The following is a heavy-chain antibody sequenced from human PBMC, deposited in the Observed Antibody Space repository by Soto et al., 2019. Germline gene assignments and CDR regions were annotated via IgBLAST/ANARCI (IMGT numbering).Heavy chain of an antibody. V-gene: IGHV3-30*18. Sequence: GGSLRLSCAASGFTFNIYGMHWVRQAPDKGLEWVALISYDGSNQYYADSVKGRFTTSRDNSKNTLFLQMNSLRADDTAVYYCAKDQASGQGSFDSWGQGTLVTISS. J-gene: IGHJ4*02. CDR2: ISYDGSNQ. CDR1: GFTFNIYG. CDR3: AKDQASGQGSFDS.